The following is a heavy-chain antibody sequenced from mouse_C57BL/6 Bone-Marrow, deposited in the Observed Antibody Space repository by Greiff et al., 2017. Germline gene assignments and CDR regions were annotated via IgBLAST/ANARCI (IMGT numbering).Heavy chain of an antibody. D-gene: IGHD2-4*01. CDR3: ARGDYDYPLFAY. CDR2: ISSGGSYT. J-gene: IGHJ3*01. V-gene: IGHV5-6*01. Sequence: EVKLMESGGDLVKPGGSLKLSCAASGFTFSSYGMSWVRQTPDKRLEWVATISSGGSYTYYPDSVKGRFTISRDNAKNTLYLQMSSLKSEDTAMYYCARGDYDYPLFAYWGQGTLVTVSA. CDR1: GFTFSSYG.